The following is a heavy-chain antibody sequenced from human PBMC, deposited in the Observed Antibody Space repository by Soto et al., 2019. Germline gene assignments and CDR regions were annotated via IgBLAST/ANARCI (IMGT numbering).Heavy chain of an antibody. CDR1: GYSFTSYW. CDR3: ARRASSGWYWLDY. D-gene: IGHD6-13*01. Sequence: GESLKISCKGSGYSFTSYWIGWVRQMPGKGLEWMGIIYPSDSDTRYSPSFQGQVTISADRAISTAYLQWSSLKASDTAMYYGARRASSGWYWLDYWGQGTLVTLSS. V-gene: IGHV5-51*01. CDR2: IYPSDSDT. J-gene: IGHJ4*02.